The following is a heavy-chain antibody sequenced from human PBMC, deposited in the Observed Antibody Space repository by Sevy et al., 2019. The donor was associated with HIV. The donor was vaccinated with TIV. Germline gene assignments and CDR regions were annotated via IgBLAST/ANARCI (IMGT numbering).Heavy chain of an antibody. CDR2: ISIAGDIV. CDR1: GFTFSDYY. J-gene: IGHJ1*01. D-gene: IGHD2-15*01. V-gene: IGHV3-11*01. CDR3: ARAAADCSGGTCYSAASNQYFQH. Sequence: GGSLRLSCAASGFTFSDYYMTWIRQAPGRGLEWIAYISIAGDIVYYADSVKGRFTISRDNAKNSLYLQLNGLRAEDTAVYYCARAAADCSGGTCYSAASNQYFQHWGQGTLVTVSS.